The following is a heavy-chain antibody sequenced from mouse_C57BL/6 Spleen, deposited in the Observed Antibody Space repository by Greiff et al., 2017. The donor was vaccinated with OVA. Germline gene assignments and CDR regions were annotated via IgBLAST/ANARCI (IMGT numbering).Heavy chain of an antibody. CDR1: GYTFTSYD. Sequence: VQLQQSGPELVKPGASVKLSCKASGYTFTSYDINWVKQRPGQGLEWIGWIYPRDGSTKYNEKFKGKATLTVDTSSSTAYMELHSLTSEDSAVYFCARSGYYGSSYVWYFDVWGTGTTVTVSS. J-gene: IGHJ1*03. D-gene: IGHD1-1*01. CDR2: IYPRDGST. V-gene: IGHV1-85*01. CDR3: ARSGYYGSSYVWYFDV.